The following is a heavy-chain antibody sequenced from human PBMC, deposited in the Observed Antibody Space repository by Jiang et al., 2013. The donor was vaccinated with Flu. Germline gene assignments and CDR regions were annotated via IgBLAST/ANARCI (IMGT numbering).Heavy chain of an antibody. CDR2: ISSSSSTI. Sequence: QLVESGGGLVQPGGSLRLSCAASGFTFSSYSMNWVRQAPGKGLEWVSYISSSSSTIYYADSVKGRFTISRDNAKNSLYLQMNSLRAEDTAVYYCARGYFGSHYDFWSGYYRETFDYWGQGTLVTVSS. CDR3: ARGYFGSHYDFWSGYYRETFDY. J-gene: IGHJ4*02. V-gene: IGHV3-48*01. D-gene: IGHD3-3*01. CDR1: GFTFSSYS.